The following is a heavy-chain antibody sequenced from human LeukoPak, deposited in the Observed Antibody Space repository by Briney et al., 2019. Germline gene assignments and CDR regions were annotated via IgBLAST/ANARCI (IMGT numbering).Heavy chain of an antibody. Sequence: GGSLRLSCAASRFTFSTYAMDWVRQAPGKGLEWVSAISTSGERTFYADSVQGRFTASRDNSKNTLYLRLSSLRAEDTAVYYCVRDGYCSSSSCPKGTTLDIWGQGTMVTVSS. CDR3: VRDGYCSSSSCPKGTTLDI. J-gene: IGHJ3*02. V-gene: IGHV3-23*01. D-gene: IGHD2-2*03. CDR1: RFTFSTYA. CDR2: ISTSGERT.